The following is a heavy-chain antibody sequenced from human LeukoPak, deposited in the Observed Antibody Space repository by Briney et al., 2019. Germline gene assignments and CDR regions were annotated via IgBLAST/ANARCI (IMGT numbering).Heavy chain of an antibody. CDR3: ARDRVGLPYFDY. V-gene: IGHV1-46*01. CDR1: GYTFTSYY. CDR2: INPSGGST. J-gene: IGHJ4*02. Sequence: ASVKVSCKASGYTFTSYYMHWVRQAPGQGLEWMGIINPSGGSTSYAQKFQGRVTMTRDTSTSAVYMELSSLRSEDTAVYYCARDRVGLPYFDYWGQGTLVTVSS.